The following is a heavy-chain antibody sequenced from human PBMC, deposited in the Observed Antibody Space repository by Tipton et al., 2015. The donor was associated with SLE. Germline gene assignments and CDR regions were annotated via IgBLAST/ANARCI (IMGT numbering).Heavy chain of an antibody. D-gene: IGHD4-23*01. CDR1: GGSISSHY. J-gene: IGHJ6*02. V-gene: IGHV4-59*11. Sequence: TLSLTCTVSGGSISSHYWSWIRQPPGGGLEWMGYIYHSGSTTYNPSLKSRVTISIDTSKNQFSLKLSSVTAADTAVYYCARDNVDFMNGGGYNGMDVWGQGTTVTVSS. CDR3: ARDNVDFMNGGGYNGMDV. CDR2: IYHSGST.